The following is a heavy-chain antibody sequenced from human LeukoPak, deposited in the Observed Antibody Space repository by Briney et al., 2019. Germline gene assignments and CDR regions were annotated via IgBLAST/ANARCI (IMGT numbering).Heavy chain of an antibody. J-gene: IGHJ4*02. V-gene: IGHV3-30*19. CDR3: ARPYSSGWYGDFDY. CDR2: ISYDGSDK. D-gene: IGHD6-19*01. CDR1: GFTFSNYA. Sequence: PGGSLRLSCAASGFTFSNYAMHWVRQAPGKGLEWVAVISYDGSDKYYADSVKGRFTISRDNSKNTLYLQMNSLRVEDAAVYYCARPYSSGWYGDFDYWGQGTLVTVSS.